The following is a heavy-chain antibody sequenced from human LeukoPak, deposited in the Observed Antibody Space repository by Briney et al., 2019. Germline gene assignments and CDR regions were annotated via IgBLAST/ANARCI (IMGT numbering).Heavy chain of an antibody. CDR1: GGSISSSSYY. CDR2: IYYSGST. J-gene: IGHJ4*02. CDR3: ARDKGGTPGPYYFDY. V-gene: IGHV4-39*07. Sequence: SETLSLTCTVSGGSISSSSYYWGWIRQPPGTGLEWIGSIYYSGSTYYNPSLKSRVTISVDTSKNQFSLKLSSVTAADTAVYYCARDKGGTPGPYYFDYWGQGTLVTVSS. D-gene: IGHD2-15*01.